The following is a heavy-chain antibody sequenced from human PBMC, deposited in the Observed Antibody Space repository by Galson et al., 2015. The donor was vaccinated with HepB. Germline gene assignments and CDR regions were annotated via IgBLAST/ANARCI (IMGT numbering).Heavy chain of an antibody. V-gene: IGHV1-2*06. J-gene: IGHJ4*02. CDR3: ATNIMTTVNYYFDY. CDR2: INPNSGGT. CDR1: GYTFTGYH. Sequence: SVKVSCKASGYTFTGYHMHWVRQAPGQGLEWMGRINPNSGGTNYAQKFQGRVTMTRDTSISTAYMELSRLRSDDTAVYYCATNIMTTVNYYFDYWGQGTLVTVSS. D-gene: IGHD4-17*01.